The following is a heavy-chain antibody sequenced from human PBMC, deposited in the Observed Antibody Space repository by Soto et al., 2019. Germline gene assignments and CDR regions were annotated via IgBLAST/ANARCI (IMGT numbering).Heavy chain of an antibody. D-gene: IGHD1-26*01. CDR1: GFVFSDYG. CDR2: ITNGGNNE. Sequence: PGGSLRLLCPTSGFVFSDYGMHWVRQAPGTGLEWVALITNGGNNEYYRESVKGRFSISRGRSTNTVDLLMNSLRPEDTGVYYCAKEGPGGGRHFYYAMDVWGQGTTVTVSS. CDR3: AKEGPGGGRHFYYAMDV. J-gene: IGHJ6*02. V-gene: IGHV3-30*02.